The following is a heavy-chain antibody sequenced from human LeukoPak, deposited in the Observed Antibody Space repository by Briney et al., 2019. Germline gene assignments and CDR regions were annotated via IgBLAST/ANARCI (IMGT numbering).Heavy chain of an antibody. CDR2: IYYSGST. D-gene: IGHD1-1*01. CDR3: ARELEPRFFDI. V-gene: IGHV4-31*03. Sequence: SETLSLTCTVSGGSISSGGYYWSWIRQHPGKGLEWIGYIYYSGSTYFNPSLKSRVTISVDTSKNQFSLKLSSVTAADTAVYYCARELEPRFFDIWGQGTMVTVSS. CDR1: GGSISSGGYY. J-gene: IGHJ3*02.